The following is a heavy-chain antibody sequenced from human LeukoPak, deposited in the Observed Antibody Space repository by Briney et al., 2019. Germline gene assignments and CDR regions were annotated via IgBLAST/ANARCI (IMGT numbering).Heavy chain of an antibody. CDR1: GYTFTSYY. V-gene: IGHV1-46*01. D-gene: IGHD3-22*01. Sequence: GASVKVSCKASGYTFTSYYMHWVRQAPGQGLEWMGIINPSGGSTSYAQKFQGRVTMTRDTSTSTVYMELSSLRSEDTAVYYCARGIRPYYDSSGYGDAFDIWGQGTMVTVSS. CDR2: INPSGGST. J-gene: IGHJ3*02. CDR3: ARGIRPYYDSSGYGDAFDI.